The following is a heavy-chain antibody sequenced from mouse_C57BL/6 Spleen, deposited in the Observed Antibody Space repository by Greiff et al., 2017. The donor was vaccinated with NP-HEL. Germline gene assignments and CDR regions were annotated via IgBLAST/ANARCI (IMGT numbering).Heavy chain of an antibody. Sequence: QVQLKESGAELARPGASVKMSCKASGYTFTSYTMHWVKQRPGQGLEWIGYINPSSGYTKYNQKFKDKATLTADKSSSTAYMQLSSLTSEDSAVYYCARSDDGYYGFAYWGQGTLVTVSA. CDR3: ARSDDGYYGFAY. D-gene: IGHD2-3*01. V-gene: IGHV1-4*01. J-gene: IGHJ3*01. CDR1: GYTFTSYT. CDR2: INPSSGYT.